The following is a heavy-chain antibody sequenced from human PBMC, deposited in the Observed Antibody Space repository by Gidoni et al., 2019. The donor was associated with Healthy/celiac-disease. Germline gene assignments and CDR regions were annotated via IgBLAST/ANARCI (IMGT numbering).Heavy chain of an antibody. D-gene: IGHD6-19*01. CDR1: GFTVSSNY. Sequence: EVQPVESGGGLVQPGGSLSTSCAAFGFTVSSNYMSWVRQAPGKGLEWVSVIYSGGSTYYADSVKGRFTISRDNSKNTLYLQMNSLRAEDTAVYYCARDSAGDFDYWGQGTLVTVSS. CDR2: IYSGGST. J-gene: IGHJ4*02. CDR3: ARDSAGDFDY. V-gene: IGHV3-66*02.